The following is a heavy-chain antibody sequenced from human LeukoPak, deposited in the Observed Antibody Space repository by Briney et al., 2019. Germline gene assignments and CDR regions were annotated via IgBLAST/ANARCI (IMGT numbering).Heavy chain of an antibody. J-gene: IGHJ4*02. Sequence: GGSLRLSCAASGLTFSSYSMNWVRQAPGKGLEWVSYISSSSSTIYYADSVKGRFTISRDNAKNSLYLQMNSLRAEDTAVYYCASESQQLVSVYWGQGTLVTVSS. CDR2: ISSSSSTI. CDR3: ASESQQLVSVY. V-gene: IGHV3-48*01. CDR1: GLTFSSYS. D-gene: IGHD6-13*01.